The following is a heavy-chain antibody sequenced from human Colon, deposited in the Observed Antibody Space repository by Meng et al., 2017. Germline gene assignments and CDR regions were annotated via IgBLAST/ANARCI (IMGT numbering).Heavy chain of an antibody. CDR3: ARDFPTVYGSGSPLDY. V-gene: IGHV1-69*04. CDR1: GGTFSSYT. D-gene: IGHD3-10*01. J-gene: IGHJ4*02. CDR2: IIPILGLA. Sequence: SVKVSCKASGGTFSSYTISWVRQAPGQGLEWMGRIIPILGLANYAQKFQGRVTITADNSTSTAYMELSSLRSEDTAVYYCARDFPTVYGSGSPLDYWGQGTLVTVSS.